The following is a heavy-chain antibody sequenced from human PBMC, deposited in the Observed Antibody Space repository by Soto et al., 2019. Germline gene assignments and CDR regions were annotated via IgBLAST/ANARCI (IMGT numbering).Heavy chain of an antibody. Sequence: EVQLVESGGGLVQPGGSVIISCAASGFTFSGSAIHWVRQASGKGLEWLGRIKTRSYNYATAYTASLKGRFTISRDDSKNTAYLQMNSLKTEDTAVYFCSRLWAGGDDRDSPPYYLDSWGQGTLVTVS. J-gene: IGHJ4*02. V-gene: IGHV3-73*02. CDR3: SRLWAGGDDRDSPPYYLDS. D-gene: IGHD3-16*01. CDR2: IKTRSYNYAT. CDR1: GFTFSGSA.